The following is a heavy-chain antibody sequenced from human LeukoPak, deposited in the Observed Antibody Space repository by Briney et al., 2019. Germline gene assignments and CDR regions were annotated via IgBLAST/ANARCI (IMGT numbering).Heavy chain of an antibody. Sequence: ASVKVSCKASGGTFSSYAISWVRQAPGQGLEWMGRIIPILGIANYAQKFQGRVTITADKSTSTAYMELSSLRSEDTAVYYCARDLTSYYDSSGGFDIWGQGTMVTVSS. J-gene: IGHJ3*02. CDR1: GGTFSSYA. V-gene: IGHV1-69*04. D-gene: IGHD3-22*01. CDR2: IIPILGIA. CDR3: ARDLTSYYDSSGGFDI.